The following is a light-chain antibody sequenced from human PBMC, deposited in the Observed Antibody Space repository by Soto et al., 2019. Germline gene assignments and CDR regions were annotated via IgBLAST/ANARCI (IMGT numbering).Light chain of an antibody. V-gene: IGKV3-20*01. Sequence: EIVLTQSPGTLSLSPGERATLSCRASQSVSSSYLAWYQQKPGQAPRLLNYGASIRATGIPDRFSGSGSGTDFTLTISRLEPEDFAVYYCQQYVSSPYTLGQGTKLEIK. J-gene: IGKJ2*01. CDR2: GAS. CDR3: QQYVSSPYT. CDR1: QSVSSSY.